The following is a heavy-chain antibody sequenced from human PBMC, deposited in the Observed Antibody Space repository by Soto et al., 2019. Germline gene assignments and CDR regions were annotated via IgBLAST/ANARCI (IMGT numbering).Heavy chain of an antibody. CDR3: AHTVTRYDYFDY. CDR1: GFSLSTKTVG. V-gene: IGHV2-5*02. D-gene: IGHD4-17*01. Sequence: QITLKESGPTVVKPTQTLTLTCTFSGFSLSTKTVGVGWIRQPPGKALEWLALIYWDDDKRYSQSLKNRLTLAMDTSKNLVILAMTNMGPVDTATYYCAHTVTRYDYFDYWGQGSLVTVSS. J-gene: IGHJ4*02. CDR2: IYWDDDK.